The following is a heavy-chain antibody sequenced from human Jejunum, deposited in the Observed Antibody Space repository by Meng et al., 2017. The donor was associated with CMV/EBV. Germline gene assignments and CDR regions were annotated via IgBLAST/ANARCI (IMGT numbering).Heavy chain of an antibody. CDR1: VLSLTTMGVA. CDR2: IYWDDDT. CDR3: AHIRVRYGSYYLDH. J-gene: IGHJ4*02. D-gene: IGHD3-10*01. V-gene: IGHV2-5*02. Sequence: TLKQSVPTLVKPTQPLTLTCTFSVLSLTTMGVAVGWLRQPPGKALEWLALIYWDDDTRYSPSLKSRLTITKDSSKTQVVLTMTIMGPVDTATYYRAHIRVRYGSYYLDHWGQGTLVTVSS.